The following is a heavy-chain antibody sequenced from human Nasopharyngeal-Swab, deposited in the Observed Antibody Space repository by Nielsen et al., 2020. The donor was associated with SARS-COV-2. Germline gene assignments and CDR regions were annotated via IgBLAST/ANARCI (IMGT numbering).Heavy chain of an antibody. CDR1: GFTFSSYW. CDR3: AKYTSGWGWFDP. V-gene: IGHV3-7*03. CDR2: IKQDGSEK. D-gene: IGHD6-19*01. Sequence: GGSLRLSCAASGFTFSSYWMSWVHQAPGKGLEWVAKIKQDGSEKYYVDSVKGRFTISRDNAKNSLYLQLNSLRAEDTAMYYCAKYTSGWGWFDPWGLGTLVTVSS. J-gene: IGHJ5*02.